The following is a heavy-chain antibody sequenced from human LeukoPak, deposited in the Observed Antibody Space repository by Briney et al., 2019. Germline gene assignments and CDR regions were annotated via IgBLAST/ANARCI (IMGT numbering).Heavy chain of an antibody. CDR2: IRYAGNNK. CDR1: GFNFSSYG. D-gene: IGHD6-19*01. CDR3: AKGRAVAGTVPYYFDY. Sequence: GGSLRLSCAASGFNFSSYGMHWVRQAPGKGLEWVAFIRYAGNNKYYADSVKGRFTISRDNSKNTLYLQMNSLRAEDTAVYYCAKGRAVAGTVPYYFDYWGQGTLVTVSS. V-gene: IGHV3-30*02. J-gene: IGHJ4*02.